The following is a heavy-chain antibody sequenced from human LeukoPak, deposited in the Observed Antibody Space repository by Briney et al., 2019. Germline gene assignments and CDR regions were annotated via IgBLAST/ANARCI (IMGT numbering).Heavy chain of an antibody. CDR3: ARVLLYYDSSGYAFDI. Sequence: PSETLSLTCTVSGVSISSYYWSWIRQPAGKGLEWIGRIYTSGSTNYNPSLKSRVTMSVDTSKNQFSLKLSSVTAADTAVYYCARVLLYYDSSGYAFDIWGQGTMVTVSS. V-gene: IGHV4-4*07. CDR2: IYTSGST. CDR1: GVSISSYY. J-gene: IGHJ3*02. D-gene: IGHD3-22*01.